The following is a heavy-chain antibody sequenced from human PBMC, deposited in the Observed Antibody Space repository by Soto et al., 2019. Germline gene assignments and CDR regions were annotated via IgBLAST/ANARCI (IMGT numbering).Heavy chain of an antibody. CDR1: GFTFSSYG. CDR3: AKGRALTALHPHPGFDY. V-gene: IGHV3-30*18. Sequence: GGSLRLSCAASGFTFSSYGMHWVRQAPGKGLEWVAFISYDGSNKYYADSVKGRFTISRDNSKNTLYLQMNSLRAEDTAVYYCAKGRALTALHPHPGFDYWGQGTMATVSS. J-gene: IGHJ4*02. D-gene: IGHD5-18*01. CDR2: ISYDGSNK.